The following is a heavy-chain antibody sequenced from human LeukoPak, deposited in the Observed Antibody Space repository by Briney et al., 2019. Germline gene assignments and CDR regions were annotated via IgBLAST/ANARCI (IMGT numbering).Heavy chain of an antibody. Sequence: ASVKVSCKASGYTFTSYGISWVRQAPGQGLEWMGWISAYNDNTNYAQKLQGRVTMTTDTSTSTAYMELRSLRSDDTAVYYCARARSGLDAFDIWGQGTMVTVSS. CDR1: GYTFTSYG. J-gene: IGHJ3*02. D-gene: IGHD2-15*01. V-gene: IGHV1-18*01. CDR2: ISAYNDNT. CDR3: ARARSGLDAFDI.